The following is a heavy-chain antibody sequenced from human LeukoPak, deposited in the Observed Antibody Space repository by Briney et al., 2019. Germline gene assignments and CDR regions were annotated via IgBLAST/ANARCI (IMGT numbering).Heavy chain of an antibody. CDR3: VRDPSEAAGFFFDS. Sequence: PSETLSLTCTVSHYFISDGAFWGWIRQPPGKGLEWVANVNHRGITFYNPSLESRVAISVDTSKNQFFLRVTSVTAADTAIYYCVRDPSEAAGFFFDSWGQGTLVTVSS. J-gene: IGHJ4*02. CDR2: VNHRGIT. D-gene: IGHD5-12*01. V-gene: IGHV4-38-2*02. CDR1: HYFISDGAF.